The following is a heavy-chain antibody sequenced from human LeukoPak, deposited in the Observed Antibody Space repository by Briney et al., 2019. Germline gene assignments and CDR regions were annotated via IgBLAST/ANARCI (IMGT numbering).Heavy chain of an antibody. J-gene: IGHJ4*02. Sequence: GGSLRLSCAASGFTFSNYGMSWVRQAPGKGLQWVSGISGSGGTMYYADSVKGRFTISRDNSKNTLYLQMNSLRAEDTAVYYCAKDQNDFWSGYQSGYGYWGQGTLVTVSS. CDR3: AKDQNDFWSGYQSGYGY. D-gene: IGHD3-3*01. V-gene: IGHV3-23*01. CDR1: GFTFSNYG. CDR2: ISGSGGTM.